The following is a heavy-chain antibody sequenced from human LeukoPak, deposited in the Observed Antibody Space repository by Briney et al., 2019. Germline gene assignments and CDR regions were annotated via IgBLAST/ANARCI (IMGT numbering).Heavy chain of an antibody. CDR3: ARVSYSSGWYASYDAFDI. V-gene: IGHV4-39*07. D-gene: IGHD6-19*01. J-gene: IGHJ3*02. CDR1: GGSISSSSYY. Sequence: PSETLSLTCTVSGGSISSSSYYWGWIRQPPGKGLEWIGSIYYSGSTYYNPSLKSRVTISVDTSKNQFSLKLSSVTAADTAVYYCARVSYSSGWYASYDAFDIWGQGTMVTVSS. CDR2: IYYSGST.